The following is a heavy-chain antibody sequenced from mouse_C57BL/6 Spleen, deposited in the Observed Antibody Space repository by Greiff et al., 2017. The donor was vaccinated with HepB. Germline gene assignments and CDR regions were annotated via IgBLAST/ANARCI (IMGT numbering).Heavy chain of an antibody. Sequence: QVQLQQSGAELARPGASVKLSCKASGYTFTSYGISWVKQRTGQGLEWIGDIYPRSGNTYYNEKFKGKATLTADKSSSTAYMELRSLTSEDSAVYFRASCAGYCGDYWGQGTLVTVSA. CDR2: IYPRSGNT. CDR1: GYTFTSYG. CDR3: ASCAGYCGDY. V-gene: IGHV1-81*01. D-gene: IGHD2-13*01. J-gene: IGHJ3*01.